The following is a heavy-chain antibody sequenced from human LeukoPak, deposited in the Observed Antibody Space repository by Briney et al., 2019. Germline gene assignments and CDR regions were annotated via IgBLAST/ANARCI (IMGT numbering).Heavy chain of an antibody. CDR3: ARGAYYYDSSGYYGAFDI. D-gene: IGHD3-22*01. CDR1: GFIFSSYA. J-gene: IGHJ3*02. CDR2: ISGRGGTT. V-gene: IGHV3-23*01. Sequence: PGGSLRLSCAASGFIFSSYAMSWVRQAPGKGLEWVSAISGRGGTTYYADSVKGQFTISRDNSKNTLYLQMNSLRAEDTAVYYCARGAYYYDSSGYYGAFDIWGQGTMVTVSS.